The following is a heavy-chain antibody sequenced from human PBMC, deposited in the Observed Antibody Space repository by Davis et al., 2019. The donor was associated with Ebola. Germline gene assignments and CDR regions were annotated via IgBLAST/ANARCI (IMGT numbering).Heavy chain of an antibody. CDR3: AGGMNHYYYGMDV. V-gene: IGHV3-74*01. Sequence: PGGSLRLSCAASGFTFSSYWMHWVRQAPGKGLVWVSRINSDGSSTSYADSVKGRFTISRDNAKNTLYLQMNSLRAEDTAVYYCAGGMNHYYYGMDVWGQGTTVTVSS. J-gene: IGHJ6*02. D-gene: IGHD1-26*01. CDR2: INSDGSST. CDR1: GFTFSSYW.